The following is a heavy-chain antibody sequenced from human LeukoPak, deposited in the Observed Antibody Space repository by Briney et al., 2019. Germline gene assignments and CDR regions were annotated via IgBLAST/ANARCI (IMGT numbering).Heavy chain of an antibody. CDR1: GFTFSSYA. V-gene: IGHV3-23*01. CDR3: AKSSVVVPAAMWYYFDY. J-gene: IGHJ4*02. D-gene: IGHD2-2*01. Sequence: GGSLRLSCAASGFTFSSYAMSWVRQAPGKGLEWVSAISGSGGSTYYADSVKGRFTISRDNSKNTLYLQMNSLRAEDTAVYYCAKSSVVVPAAMWYYFDYWGQGTLVTVSS. CDR2: ISGSGGST.